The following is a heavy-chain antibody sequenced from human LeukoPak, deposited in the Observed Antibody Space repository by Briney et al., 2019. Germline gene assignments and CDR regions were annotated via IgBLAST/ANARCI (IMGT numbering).Heavy chain of an antibody. J-gene: IGHJ4*02. Sequence: GGSLRLSCAASGFTFSDYYMSWIRQAPGKGLERVSYISSSSSYTNYADSVKGRFTLSRDNAKNSLYLQLSSLRDEDTAVYYCARVLGTSYFDYWGQGTLVTVSS. CDR1: GFTFSDYY. CDR3: ARVLGTSYFDY. D-gene: IGHD3-10*01. V-gene: IGHV3-11*06. CDR2: ISSSSSYT.